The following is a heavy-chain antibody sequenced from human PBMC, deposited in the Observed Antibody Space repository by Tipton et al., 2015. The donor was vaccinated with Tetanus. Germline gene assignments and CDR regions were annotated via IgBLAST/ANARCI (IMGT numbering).Heavy chain of an antibody. CDR3: ARDRGDYIYYGMDV. CDR2: IDPNSGGT. J-gene: IGHJ6*02. Sequence: QVQLVQSGAEMKKPGASVKVSCKASGYTFTGYYIYWVRQAPGQGLEWMGWIDPNSGGTVYAQNFQGRVTMTRDTSISTVYMELSRLRSDDTAVYYCARDRGDYIYYGMDVWGPGTTVTVSS. CDR1: GYTFTGYY. D-gene: IGHD3-22*01. V-gene: IGHV1-2*02.